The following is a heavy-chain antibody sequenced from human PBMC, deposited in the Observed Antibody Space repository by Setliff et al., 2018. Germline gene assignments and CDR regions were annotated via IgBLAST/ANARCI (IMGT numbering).Heavy chain of an antibody. V-gene: IGHV3-33*06. CDR1: GFTFSSCG. D-gene: IGHD2-15*01. J-gene: IGHJ6*02. CDR2: IWYDGSNK. Sequence: GGSLRLSCAASGFTFSSCGMHWVRQAPGKGLEWVAVIWYDGSNKYYADSVKGRFTISRDNSKNTLFLQMNSLRAEDTAVYYCAKDSRYCSGGSCYPYYYYGMDVWGQGTTVTVSS. CDR3: AKDSRYCSGGSCYPYYYYGMDV.